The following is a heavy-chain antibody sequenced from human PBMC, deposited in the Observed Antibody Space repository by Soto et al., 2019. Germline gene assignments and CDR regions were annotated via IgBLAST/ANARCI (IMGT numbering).Heavy chain of an antibody. CDR1: GFTFCNAW. CDR3: TTGTLTVLAVADW. J-gene: IGHJ4*02. CDR2: IKRKTDGGTT. D-gene: IGHD6-19*01. V-gene: IGHV3-15*01. Sequence: EVQLVESGGGLVKPGGSLRLSCAASGFTFCNAWMSWVRQAPGKGLEWVGHIKRKTDGGTTDYATPVKGRFTISRDDSKNTLYLQMNSLKTEDTAVYYCTTGTLTVLAVADWWGQGTLVTVSS.